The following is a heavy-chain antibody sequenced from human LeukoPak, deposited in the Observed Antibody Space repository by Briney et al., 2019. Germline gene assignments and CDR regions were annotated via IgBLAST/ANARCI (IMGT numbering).Heavy chain of an antibody. J-gene: IGHJ5*02. CDR2: IYYSGST. D-gene: IGHD1-1*01. CDR3: AGGGNWRLDP. CDR1: GGSISSSSYY. Sequence: SETLSLTCTVSGGSISSSSYYWGWIRQPPGKGLEWIGSIYYSGSTHYNPSLKSRVTISVDTSKSQFSLNLSSVTAADTAVYFCAGGGNWRLDPWGQGTLVTVSS. V-gene: IGHV4-39*07.